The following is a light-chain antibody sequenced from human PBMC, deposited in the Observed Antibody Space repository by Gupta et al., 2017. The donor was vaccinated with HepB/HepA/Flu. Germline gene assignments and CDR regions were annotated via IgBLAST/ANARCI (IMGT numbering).Light chain of an antibody. J-gene: IGKJ5*01. CDR2: EVS. Sequence: DVVMTQSPLSLSVTLGQPASISCWSSESLVYSYGVTYLNWFHQRPGQSPRRLLYEVSTRDSGVPDRFSGSGSGTDFTLKISRGEAADVGFYYCWQGNHWPPTTFGQGTRVEIK. CDR1: ESLVYSYGVTY. V-gene: IGKV2-30*01. CDR3: WQGNHWPPTT.